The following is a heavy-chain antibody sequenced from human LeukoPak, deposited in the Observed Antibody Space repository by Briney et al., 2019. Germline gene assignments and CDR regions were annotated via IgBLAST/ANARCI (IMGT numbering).Heavy chain of an antibody. Sequence: QTGGSLRLSCAASGFTFNNYEMNWVRQAPGKGLEWVSYISSSGRTMYYADSVKGRFTISRDNAKNSLYLQMNSLRAEDTAVYYCARGKAISGSYDWFDPWGQGTLVTVSS. CDR3: ARGKAISGSYDWFDP. D-gene: IGHD1-26*01. J-gene: IGHJ5*02. CDR2: ISSSGRTM. V-gene: IGHV3-48*03. CDR1: GFTFNNYE.